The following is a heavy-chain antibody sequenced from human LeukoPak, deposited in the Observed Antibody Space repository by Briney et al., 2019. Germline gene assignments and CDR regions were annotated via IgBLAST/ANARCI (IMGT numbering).Heavy chain of an antibody. V-gene: IGHV3-20*01. CDR2: INWNGGST. CDR1: GFTFDDYG. CDR3: AKDTRPSGLIAAAGT. D-gene: IGHD6-13*01. J-gene: IGHJ5*02. Sequence: GGSLRLSCAASGFTFDDYGMSWVRQAPGKGLEWVSGINWNGGSTGYADSVKGRFTISRDNAKNSLYLQMNSLRTEDTALYHCAKDTRPSGLIAAAGTWGQGTLVTVSS.